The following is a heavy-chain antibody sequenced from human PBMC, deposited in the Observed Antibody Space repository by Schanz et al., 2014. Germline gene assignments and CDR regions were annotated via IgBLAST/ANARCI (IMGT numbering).Heavy chain of an antibody. CDR1: GGTFSTYP. Sequence: QVQLVQSGAEVKKPGSSMKVSCKASGGTFSTYPINWLRQAPGQGLEWMGKIIPVLNIATYAQRFQGRVSITADTSTNTAYMDVSSLRSEDTAVYYCASSGAGYSSSWDFDYWGQGTLVTVSS. J-gene: IGHJ4*02. D-gene: IGHD6-13*01. V-gene: IGHV1-69*02. CDR3: ASSGAGYSSSWDFDY. CDR2: IIPVLNIA.